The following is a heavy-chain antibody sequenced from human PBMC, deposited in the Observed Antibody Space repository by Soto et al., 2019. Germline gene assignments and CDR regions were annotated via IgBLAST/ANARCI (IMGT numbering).Heavy chain of an antibody. CDR3: ARKASHDAFDI. Sequence: SVKVSCKASGYTFTSYDINWVRQASGQGLEWMGRIIPILGIANYAQKFQGRVTITADKSTSTAYMELSSLRSEDTAVYYCARKASHDAFDIWGQGTMVTVSS. J-gene: IGHJ3*02. CDR1: GYTFTSYD. V-gene: IGHV1-69*04. CDR2: IIPILGIA.